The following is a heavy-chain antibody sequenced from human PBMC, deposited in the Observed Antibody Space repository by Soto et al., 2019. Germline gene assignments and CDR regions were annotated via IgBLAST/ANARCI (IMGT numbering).Heavy chain of an antibody. D-gene: IGHD1-26*01. J-gene: IGHJ4*02. V-gene: IGHV1-46*01. CDR2: VNPSGGHT. CDR3: AQKMGHSGSYYGSLES. Sequence: GASVKVSCKASGDTFTDYYIHWVRQAPGQGLEWMGTVNPSGGHTTYAQHFLGRVTMTRDTSTSTLYMELTSLTSDDTAIYYCAQKMGHSGSYYGSLESWGQGTLVTVSS. CDR1: GDTFTDYY.